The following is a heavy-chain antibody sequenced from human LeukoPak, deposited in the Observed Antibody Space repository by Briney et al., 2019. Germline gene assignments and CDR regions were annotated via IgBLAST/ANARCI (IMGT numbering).Heavy chain of an antibody. J-gene: IGHJ4*02. CDR1: GFTFSSYS. V-gene: IGHV3-21*01. Sequence: GGSLRLSCAASGFTFSSYSMNWVRQAPGKGLEWVSSISSSSSYIYYADSVKGRFTISRDNAKNSLYLQVNSLRAEDTAVYYCARDPSVVGSTYYFDYWGQGTLVTVSS. CDR3: ARDPSVVGSTYYFDY. CDR2: ISSSSSYI. D-gene: IGHD2-21*01.